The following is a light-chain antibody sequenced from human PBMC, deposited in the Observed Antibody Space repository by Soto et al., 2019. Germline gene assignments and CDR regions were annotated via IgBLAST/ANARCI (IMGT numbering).Light chain of an antibody. CDR1: QTVSSSF. V-gene: IGKV3-20*01. J-gene: IGKJ3*01. CDR2: GAS. CDR3: QQYGNSPFT. Sequence: ENVLTQSPGTLSLSPGERATLSCRASQTVSSSFLAWYQQRPGQAPRLLIYGASSRVTGIPDRFSGSGTGTDFTLTISRLEPEDFAVYYCQQYGNSPFTFGPGTRVDIK.